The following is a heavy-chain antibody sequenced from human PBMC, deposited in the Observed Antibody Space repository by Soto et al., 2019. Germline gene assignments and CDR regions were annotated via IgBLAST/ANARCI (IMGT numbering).Heavy chain of an antibody. V-gene: IGHV4-39*01. CDR1: GGSITSSGSA. D-gene: IGHD1-1*01. Sequence: QLQLQESGPGLVKPSETLSLTCNASGGSITSSGSAWGWIRQSPGKGLEWIGTIDYSGNIYYIPSLKSRITISVDTSKIQISLKLRSVTAADTAVYYCARHIHNQGFEYYFDSWGQGTLVTVSS. J-gene: IGHJ4*02. CDR2: IDYSGNI. CDR3: ARHIHNQGFEYYFDS.